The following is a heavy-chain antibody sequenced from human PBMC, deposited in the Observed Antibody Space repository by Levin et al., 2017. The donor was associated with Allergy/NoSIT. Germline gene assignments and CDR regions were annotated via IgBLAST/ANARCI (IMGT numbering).Heavy chain of an antibody. CDR3: ARGRAVAAASYYYYGMDV. CDR1: GGTFSSYA. J-gene: IGHJ6*02. D-gene: IGHD6-13*01. Sequence: SVKVSCKASGGTFSSYAISWVRQAPGQGLEWMGGIIPIFGTANYAQKFQGRVTITADESTSTAYMELSSLRSEDTAVYYCARGRAVAAASYYYYGMDVWGQGTTVTVSS. CDR2: IIPIFGTA. V-gene: IGHV1-69*13.